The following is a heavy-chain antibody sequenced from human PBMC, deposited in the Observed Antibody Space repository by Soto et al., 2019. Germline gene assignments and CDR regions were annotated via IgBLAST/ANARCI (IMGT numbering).Heavy chain of an antibody. V-gene: IGHV4-4*02. CDR2: MYHSGDS. J-gene: IGHJ5*02. CDR1: GGSISTDNW. D-gene: IGHD3-10*01. Sequence: QVQLQESGPGLVKPSGTLSLTCAVSGGSISTDNWWSWVRQPPGKGLEWIGEMYHSGDSNFNPSLKSRVTISVDKSKNQFSMQMASVTAADTALYYCTRASASSMLRGVVITWGRGTQVTVSS. CDR3: TRASASSMLRGVVIT.